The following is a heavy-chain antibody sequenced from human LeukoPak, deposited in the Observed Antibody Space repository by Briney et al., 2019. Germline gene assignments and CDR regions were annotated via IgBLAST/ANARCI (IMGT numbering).Heavy chain of an antibody. V-gene: IGHV4-30-2*01. CDR3: ARASMITFGGVIVIPGAFDI. D-gene: IGHD3-16*02. CDR2: IYHSGST. Sequence: SETLSLTCAVSGGSISRGGYSWSWIRQPPGKGLEWIGYIYHSGSTYYNPSLKSGVTISVDRSKNQFSLKLSSVTAADTAVYYCARASMITFGGVIVIPGAFDIWGQGTMVTVSS. J-gene: IGHJ3*02. CDR1: GGSISRGGYS.